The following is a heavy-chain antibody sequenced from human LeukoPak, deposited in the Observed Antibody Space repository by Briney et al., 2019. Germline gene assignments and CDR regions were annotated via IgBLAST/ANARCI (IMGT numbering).Heavy chain of an antibody. J-gene: IGHJ3*01. CDR2: TFYTGRT. V-gene: IGHV4-39*01. Sequence: SKPLSPTCPVFGASTIPIIYWWAWFRLPPGKGLEWIGATFYTGRTFYNPSLKSRVTISVDTSKNQFSLDLNSATAADTADYYCARRRHNFDFYNVWGQGTRVLVSS. CDR3: ARRRHNFDFYNV. CDR1: GASTIPIIYW. D-gene: IGHD3/OR15-3a*01.